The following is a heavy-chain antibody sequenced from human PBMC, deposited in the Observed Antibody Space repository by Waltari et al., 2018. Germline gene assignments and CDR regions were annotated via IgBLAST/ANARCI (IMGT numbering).Heavy chain of an antibody. CDR3: ARGADL. D-gene: IGHD3-3*01. Sequence: EVQLVESGGGLVQPGGSLRLSCAASGFTLSGTRLHWVRQVPGKGLVWVSRISGDGSTINYADSVKGRFTISRDTAKNTLYLQMNSLRAEGTAVYYCARGADLRGQGILVTVSS. CDR2: ISGDGSTI. J-gene: IGHJ4*02. V-gene: IGHV3-74*01. CDR1: GFTLSGTR.